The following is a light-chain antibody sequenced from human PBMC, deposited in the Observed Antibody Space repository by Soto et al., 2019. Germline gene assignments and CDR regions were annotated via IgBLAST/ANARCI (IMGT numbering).Light chain of an antibody. CDR2: YTS. Sequence: EIVWTQSQATLSSSPGETATLSCRASQYVGTRLAWYQHKPGQAPRLLIYYTSNRATGIPARFSGSGSGTDFTLTINSLAPEDFAIYYCHQRQSWPRTFGQGTKVDIK. J-gene: IGKJ1*01. CDR1: QYVGTR. V-gene: IGKV3-11*01. CDR3: HQRQSWPRT.